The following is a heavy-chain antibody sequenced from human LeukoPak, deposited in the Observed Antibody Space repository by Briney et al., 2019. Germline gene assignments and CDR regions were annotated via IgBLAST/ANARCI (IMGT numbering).Heavy chain of an antibody. CDR2: ISAYNGNT. V-gene: IGHV1-18*01. Sequence: GASVKVSCKASGYTFTSYGISWVRQAPGQGLEWMGWISAYNGNTNYAQKLQGRVTMTTDTSTSTAYMELRSLRSDDTAVYYCASTSYSGRHPVPKNFDYWGQGTLVTVSS. J-gene: IGHJ4*02. CDR3: ASTSYSGRHPVPKNFDY. D-gene: IGHD1-26*01. CDR1: GYTFTSYG.